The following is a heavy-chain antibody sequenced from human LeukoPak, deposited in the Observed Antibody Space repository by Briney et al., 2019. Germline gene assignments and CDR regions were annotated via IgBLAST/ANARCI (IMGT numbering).Heavy chain of an antibody. CDR1: GYTFTSYY. J-gene: IGHJ4*02. CDR3: ATPVDTYYDYVWGSYRF. V-gene: IGHV1-46*01. Sequence: ASVKVSCKASGYTFTSYYMHWVRQAPGQGLEWMGIINPSGGSTSYAQKFQGRVTITADKSTSTAYMELSSLRSEDTAVYYCATPVDTYYDYVWGSYRFWGQGTLVTVSS. D-gene: IGHD3-16*02. CDR2: INPSGGST.